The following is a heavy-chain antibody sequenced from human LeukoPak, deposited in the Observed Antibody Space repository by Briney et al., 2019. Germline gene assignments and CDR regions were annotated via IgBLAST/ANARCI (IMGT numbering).Heavy chain of an antibody. CDR1: GFTFSSYG. D-gene: IGHD3-10*01. V-gene: IGHV3-23*01. Sequence: SGGSLRLSCAASGFTFSSYGMSWVRQAPGKGLEWVSAIGSRDGSTYYADSVKGRFTISRDNSKNTLYVQMNSLRAEDTAVYYCAKGHYYGSGSLDYWGQGTLVTVSS. J-gene: IGHJ4*02. CDR3: AKGHYYGSGSLDY. CDR2: IGSRDGST.